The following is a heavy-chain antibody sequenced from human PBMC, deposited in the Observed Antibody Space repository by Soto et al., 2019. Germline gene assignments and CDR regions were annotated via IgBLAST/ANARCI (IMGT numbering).Heavy chain of an antibody. CDR1: VVSVTNSSYY. J-gene: IGHJ2*01. D-gene: IGHD4-4*01. Sequence: PSAPLTLTATVSVVSVTNSSYYLGWIRQSQGQGLEWIGSVYYRGRSYSNSSVKSRVTISVDTSKNQFSLNLNSVTASDTAVYFGVILRYTVKHQAYVFVGGR. CDR2: VYYRGRS. CDR3: VILRYTVKHQAYVFV. V-gene: IGHV4-39*01.